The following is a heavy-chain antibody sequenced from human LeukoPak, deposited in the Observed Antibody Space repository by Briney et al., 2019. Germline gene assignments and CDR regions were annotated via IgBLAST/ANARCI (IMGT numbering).Heavy chain of an antibody. CDR3: AKDLDGYGGLRGDAFDI. CDR1: GFTFNSYA. D-gene: IGHD5-24*01. Sequence: AGGSLRLSCAASGFTFNSYALSWVRQAPGKGLEWVSAISDGGGSTYYADSVKGRFTISRDNSKNTVYLQMSSLRVEDTAVYYCAKDLDGYGGLRGDAFDIWGQGTMVIVSS. CDR2: ISDGGGST. V-gene: IGHV3-23*01. J-gene: IGHJ3*02.